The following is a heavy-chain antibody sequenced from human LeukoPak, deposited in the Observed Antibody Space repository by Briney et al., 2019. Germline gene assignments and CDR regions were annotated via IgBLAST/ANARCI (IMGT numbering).Heavy chain of an antibody. V-gene: IGHV1-2*02. CDR2: INPNSGGT. CDR1: GYTFTDYY. CDR3: ARNAYYYDSSGYFAFFDY. J-gene: IGHJ4*02. Sequence: ASVKVSCKASGYTFTDYYLHWVRQAPGQGLEWMGWINPNSGGTKYAQKFQGRASMSRDTSISTAYMELSRLRSDDTAVYYCARNAYYYDSSGYFAFFDYWGQGTLVTVSS. D-gene: IGHD3-22*01.